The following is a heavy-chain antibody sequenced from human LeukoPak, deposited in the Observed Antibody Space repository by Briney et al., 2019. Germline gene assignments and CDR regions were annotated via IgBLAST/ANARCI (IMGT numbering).Heavy chain of an antibody. V-gene: IGHV3-9*03. J-gene: IGHJ4*02. CDR2: ISWNSGSM. Sequence: GGSLGLSCAASGFTFDDYAMHWVRQAPGKGLEWVSGISWNSGSMGYADSVKGRFTISRDNAKNSLYLQMNSLRAEDMALYYCAKGGYSISSRFDYWGQGTLVIVSS. CDR1: GFTFDDYA. CDR3: AKGGYSISSRFDY. D-gene: IGHD6-6*01.